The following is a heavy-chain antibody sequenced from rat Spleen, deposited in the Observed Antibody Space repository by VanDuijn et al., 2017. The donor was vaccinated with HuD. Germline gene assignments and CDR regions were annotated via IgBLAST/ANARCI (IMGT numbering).Heavy chain of an antibody. Sequence: EVQLVESGGGIVQPGRSMKLSCAASGFTFSNYDMVWVRQAPTKGLKWVASISYDGSTPYYRDSVKGRFTISRDNAKSTLYLQMDSLGSEDTATYYCTRGYYFDYWGQGVMVTVSS. CDR3: TRGYYFDY. V-gene: IGHV5-29*01. J-gene: IGHJ2*01. CDR2: ISYDGSTP. CDR1: GFTFSNYD.